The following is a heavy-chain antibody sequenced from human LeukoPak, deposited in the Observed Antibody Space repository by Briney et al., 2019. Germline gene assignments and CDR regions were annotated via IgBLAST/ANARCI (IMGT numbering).Heavy chain of an antibody. J-gene: IGHJ3*01. CDR2: ISYDGSNQ. Sequence: GGSLRLSCEASGFTFIGYSMHWVRQAPGKGLEWVAGISYDGSNQYYTDSVKGRFTISRDNSKNTLYLQMNSLRPEDTAVYYCAKPRGGDSWAFDFWGQGTMVTVSS. CDR3: AKPRGGDSWAFDF. V-gene: IGHV3-30*18. D-gene: IGHD2-21*02. CDR1: GFTFIGYS.